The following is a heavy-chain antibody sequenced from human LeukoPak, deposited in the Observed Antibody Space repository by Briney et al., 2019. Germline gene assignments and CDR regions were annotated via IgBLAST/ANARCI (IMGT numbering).Heavy chain of an antibody. CDR1: GFTFSSYS. CDR2: ISSSSSTI. Sequence: GGSLRLSCAASGFTFSSYSMNWVRQAPGKGLEWVSYISSSSSTIYYADSVKGRFTISRDNAKKSLYLQMNSLRAEDTAVYYCARVDPGSYLMFYYVDFWGQGTLVTVSS. V-gene: IGHV3-48*01. J-gene: IGHJ4*02. D-gene: IGHD3-10*01. CDR3: ARVDPGSYLMFYYVDF.